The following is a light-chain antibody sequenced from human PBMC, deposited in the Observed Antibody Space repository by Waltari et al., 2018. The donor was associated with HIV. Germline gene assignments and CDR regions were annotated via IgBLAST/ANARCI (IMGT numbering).Light chain of an antibody. J-gene: IGLJ2*01. Sequence: QSTLPQPPSASGSPGQSVTISCTGTSSDIGGSNYASWYQQHPGKAPKLIMTEVTKRPSGVPDRFSGSKSGNTASLTVSGLQADDEALYYCSSFAPTNKFYVLFGGGTTMTVL. V-gene: IGLV2-8*01. CDR3: SSFAPTNKFYVL. CDR1: SSDIGGSNY. CDR2: EVT.